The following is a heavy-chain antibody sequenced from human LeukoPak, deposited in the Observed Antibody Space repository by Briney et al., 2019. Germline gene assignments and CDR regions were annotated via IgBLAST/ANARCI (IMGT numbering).Heavy chain of an antibody. CDR1: GYTFTSYD. D-gene: IGHD2-21*02. CDR2: MNPNSGNT. V-gene: IGHV1-8*01. CDR3: ARLVVTAIRSVSYYYYYGMDV. Sequence: ASVKVSCKASGYTFTSYDINWVRQATGQGLEWMGWMNPNSGNTGYAQKFQGRVTMTRNTPISTAYMELSSLRSEDTAVYYCARLVVTAIRSVSYYYYYGMDVWGQGTTVTVSS. J-gene: IGHJ6*02.